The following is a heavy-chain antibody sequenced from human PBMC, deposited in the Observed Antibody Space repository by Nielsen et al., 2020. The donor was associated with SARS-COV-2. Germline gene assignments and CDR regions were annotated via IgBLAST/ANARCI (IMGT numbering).Heavy chain of an antibody. CDR1: GFTISTYA. J-gene: IGHJ3*02. V-gene: IGHV3-23*01. Sequence: GESLKISCVVSGFTISTYAMSWVRQAPGKGLEWVSAISASTYYADSVKGRFTISRDNSKNTLYLQMNSLRAEDTTVYYCPSESVTGTDAFDIWGHGTVVTVSS. D-gene: IGHD6-19*01. CDR2: ISAST. CDR3: PSESVTGTDAFDI.